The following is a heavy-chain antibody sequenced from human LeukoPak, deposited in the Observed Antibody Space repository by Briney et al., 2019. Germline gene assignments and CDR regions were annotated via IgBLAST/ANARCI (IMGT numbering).Heavy chain of an antibody. Sequence: SETLSLTCTVSGGSVSSGSYYWSWIRQPPGKGLEWIGYIYYSGSTNYNPSLKSRVTISVDTSKNQFSLKLSSVTAADTAVYYRARDGSDYYDSSGYLRLFDYWGQGTLVTVSS. CDR1: GGSVSSGSYY. J-gene: IGHJ4*02. CDR3: ARDGSDYYDSSGYLRLFDY. D-gene: IGHD3-22*01. CDR2: IYYSGST. V-gene: IGHV4-61*01.